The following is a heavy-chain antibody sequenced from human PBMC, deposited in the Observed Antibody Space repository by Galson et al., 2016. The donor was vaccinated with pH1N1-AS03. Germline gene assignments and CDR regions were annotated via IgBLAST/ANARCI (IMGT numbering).Heavy chain of an antibody. CDR3: ATGHYYSGLYRDAFDI. D-gene: IGHD1-26*01. CDR2: IDPSDSYI. J-gene: IGHJ3*02. CDR1: GYPFTSYW. V-gene: IGHV5-10-1*01. Sequence: QSGAEVTKPGESLRISCKGSGYPFTSYWINWVRQMPGKGLEWIGRIDPSDSYINYSPAFEGRVTISSDKSTTTAYLQWNDLKSADTAVYFCATGHYYSGLYRDAFDIWGQGTVVTVSS.